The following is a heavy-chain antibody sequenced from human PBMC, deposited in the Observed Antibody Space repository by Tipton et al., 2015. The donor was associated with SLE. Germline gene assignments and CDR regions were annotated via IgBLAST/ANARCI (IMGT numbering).Heavy chain of an antibody. J-gene: IGHJ4*02. V-gene: IGHV3-23*01. D-gene: IGHD6-13*01. CDR1: GFAFSSYA. CDR2: IGGSDGST. Sequence: SLRLSCAASGFAFSSYAMSWVRRAPGKGLEWVSAIGGSDGSTYYADSVKGRFTISRDNSKNTLYLQMNSLRPEDTAVYYCAKDRGEQQLARSNCFDCGGQGMLVTVSS. CDR3: AKDRGEQQLARSNCFDC.